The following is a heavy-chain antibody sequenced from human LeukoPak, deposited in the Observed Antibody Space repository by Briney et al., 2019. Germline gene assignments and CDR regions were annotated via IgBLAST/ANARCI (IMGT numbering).Heavy chain of an antibody. V-gene: IGHV3-66*01. CDR1: GFTVSSNY. CDR2: IYSGGST. D-gene: IGHD2-2*01. CDR3: ARDRPAWIHCSSTSCSDY. J-gene: IGHJ4*02. Sequence: PGGSLRLSCAASGFTVSSNYMSWVRQAPGKGLEWVSVIYSGGSTYYADSVKGRFTISRDNSKNTLYLQMNSLRAEDTAVYYCARDRPAWIHCSSTSCSDYWGQGTLVTVSS.